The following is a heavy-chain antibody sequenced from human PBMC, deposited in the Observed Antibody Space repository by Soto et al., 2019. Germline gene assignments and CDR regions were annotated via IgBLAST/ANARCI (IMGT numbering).Heavy chain of an antibody. Sequence: PSETLSLTCTVSGASISSYFWSWIRQPAGKGLEWIGRIYTSGSTDYNPSLESRVTMSVDTSKKQVSLKLSAVTAADTAVYYCAGGGTIFGVVIIPFGDDYWGQGTLVTVSS. V-gene: IGHV4-4*07. D-gene: IGHD3-3*01. J-gene: IGHJ4*02. CDR2: IYTSGST. CDR3: AGGGTIFGVVIIPFGDDY. CDR1: GASISSYF.